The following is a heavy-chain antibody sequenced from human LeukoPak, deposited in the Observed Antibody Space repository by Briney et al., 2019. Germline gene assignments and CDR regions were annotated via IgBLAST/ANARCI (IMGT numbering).Heavy chain of an antibody. CDR2: MYSGGST. CDR3: ARMRGGLTGEFDY. J-gene: IGHJ4*02. D-gene: IGHD7-27*01. V-gene: IGHV3-53*01. Sequence: PGGSLRLSCAASGFTVSSNYMSWVRQAPGKGLEWVSVMYSGGSTYYADSVKGRFAISRDHSKNMVYLQMNGLRAEDTAVDYCARMRGGLTGEFDYWGQGTLVTVSS. CDR1: GFTVSSNY.